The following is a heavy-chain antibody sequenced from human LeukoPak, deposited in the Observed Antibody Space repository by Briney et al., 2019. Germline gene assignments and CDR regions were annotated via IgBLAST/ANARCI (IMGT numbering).Heavy chain of an antibody. D-gene: IGHD5-24*01. CDR2: INHSGST. Sequence: PSETLSLTCAVYGGSFSGYYWSWIRQPPGKGLEWIGEINHSGSTYYNPSLKSRVTISVDTSKNQFSLKLSSVTAADTAVYYCARGSVARWLIWGQGTLVTVSS. V-gene: IGHV4-34*01. CDR3: ARGSVARWLI. CDR1: GGSFSGYY. J-gene: IGHJ4*02.